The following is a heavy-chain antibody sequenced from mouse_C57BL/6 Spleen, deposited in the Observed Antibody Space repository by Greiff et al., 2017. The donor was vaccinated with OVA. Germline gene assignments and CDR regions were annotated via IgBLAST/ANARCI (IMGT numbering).Heavy chain of an antibody. CDR1: GYTFTSYW. CDR2: IHPNSGST. J-gene: IGHJ2*01. Sequence: VQLQQPGAELVKPGASVKLSCKASGYTFTSYWMHWVKQRPGQGLEWIGMIHPNSGSTNYNEKFKSKATLTVDKSSSTAYMQLSSLTSEDSAVDYCARRGDRGYFDYWGQGTTLTVSS. D-gene: IGHD3-3*01. V-gene: IGHV1-64*01. CDR3: ARRGDRGYFDY.